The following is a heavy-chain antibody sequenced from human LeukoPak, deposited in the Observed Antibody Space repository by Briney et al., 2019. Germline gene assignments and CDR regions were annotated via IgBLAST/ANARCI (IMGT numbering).Heavy chain of an antibody. CDR1: GYTFTGYY. D-gene: IGHD3-16*01. J-gene: IGHJ4*02. CDR3: AREQPDLGASDY. Sequence: ASVKVSCKASGYTFTGYYMHWVRQAPGQGLEWMGWINPNSGGTNYAQKFQGRVTMTRDTSISKAYMELSRLRSDDTGVYYCAREQPDLGASDYWGQGTLVTVSS. CDR2: INPNSGGT. V-gene: IGHV1-2*02.